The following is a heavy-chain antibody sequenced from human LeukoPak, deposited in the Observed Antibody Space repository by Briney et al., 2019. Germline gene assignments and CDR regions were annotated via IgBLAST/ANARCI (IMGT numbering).Heavy chain of an antibody. Sequence: SQTLSLTRTVSGGSISSGDYYWSWIRQPPGKGLEWIGYIYYSGSTYYNPSLKSRVTISVDTSKNQFSLKLSSVTAADTAVYYCAREGYDILTGNTSPLWGQGTLVTVSS. CDR2: IYYSGST. D-gene: IGHD3-9*01. J-gene: IGHJ4*02. V-gene: IGHV4-30-4*01. CDR1: GGSISSGDYY. CDR3: AREGYDILTGNTSPL.